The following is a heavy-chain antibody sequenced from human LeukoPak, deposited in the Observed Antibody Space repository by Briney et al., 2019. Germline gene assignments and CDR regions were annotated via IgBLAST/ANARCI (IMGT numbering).Heavy chain of an antibody. CDR3: ARIPMVRGVKGWFDP. CDR1: GYTFTSYG. CDR2: ISAYNGNT. D-gene: IGHD3-10*01. J-gene: IGHJ5*02. Sequence: ASVKVSCKASGYTFTSYGISWVPQAPGQGLEWMGWISAYNGNTNYAQKLQGRVTMTTDTSTSTAYMELRSLRSDDTAVYYCARIPMVRGVKGWFDPWGQGTLVTVSS. V-gene: IGHV1-18*01.